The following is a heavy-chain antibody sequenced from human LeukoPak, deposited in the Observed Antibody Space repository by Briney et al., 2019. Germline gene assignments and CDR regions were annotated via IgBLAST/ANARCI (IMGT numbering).Heavy chain of an antibody. V-gene: IGHV3-66*01. CDR3: ARDLIEGATTH. CDR1: GFIVSSNY. J-gene: IGHJ4*02. Sequence: GGSLRLSCAASGFIVSSNYMSWVRQAPGRGLEWVSVIYTAGRTFYADSVEGRFTISRDNSKNTLYLQVNSLRVEDTAVYYCARDLIEGATTHWGQGTLVTVSS. D-gene: IGHD1-26*01. CDR2: IYTAGRT.